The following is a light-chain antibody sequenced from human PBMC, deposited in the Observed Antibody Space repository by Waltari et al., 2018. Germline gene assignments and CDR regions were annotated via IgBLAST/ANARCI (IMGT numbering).Light chain of an antibody. J-gene: IGKJ2*01. CDR2: AAS. CDR1: QSISIY. V-gene: IGKV1-39*01. CDR3: QQGYSIPVT. Sequence: DVQMTQSPSFLSAAVGDRVTITCRTSQSISIYLNWYQQRPGKAPKFLIYAASSLQSGVPSRFSGRGSGTDFTLTISSLQPEDFATYYCQQGYSIPVTFGQGTKLEI.